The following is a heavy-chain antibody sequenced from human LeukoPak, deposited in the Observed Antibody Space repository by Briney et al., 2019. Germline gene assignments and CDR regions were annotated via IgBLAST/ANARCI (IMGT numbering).Heavy chain of an antibody. Sequence: PSQTLSLTCTVSGASISSGSYYWSWIRQSAGKGLEWIGRIYTSGSTTYNPSLKSRVTISVDTSKNHFSLKLSSVTAADTAVYYCARCGPEEGYLDFWSGCDYWGQGTLVTVSS. V-gene: IGHV4-61*02. J-gene: IGHJ4*02. D-gene: IGHD3-3*01. CDR1: GASISSGSYY. CDR2: IYTSGST. CDR3: ARCGPEEGYLDFWSGCDY.